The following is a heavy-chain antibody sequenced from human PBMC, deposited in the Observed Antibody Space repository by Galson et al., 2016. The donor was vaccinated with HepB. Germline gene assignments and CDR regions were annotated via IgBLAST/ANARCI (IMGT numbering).Heavy chain of an antibody. CDR3: AIAMARGRYYYYGMDV. D-gene: IGHD3-10*01. CDR2: ISFDGSNK. J-gene: IGHJ6*02. CDR1: GFIFSNFSNYA. Sequence: SLRLSCAASGFIFSNFSNYAMHWVRQAPGKGLEWVAVISFDGSNKYYAASVKGRFTISRDNFKNTVSLQMNSLRPEDTAVFYCAIAMARGRYYYYGMDVWGQGTTVTFSS. V-gene: IGHV3-30-3*01.